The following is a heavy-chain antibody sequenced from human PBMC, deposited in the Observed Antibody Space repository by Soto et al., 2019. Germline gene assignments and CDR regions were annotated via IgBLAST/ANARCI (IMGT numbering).Heavy chain of an antibody. V-gene: IGHV3-66*01. CDR2: IYSGGST. CDR3: SRDAFGWFHHQIPFDY. CDR1: GFTVSSNY. Sequence: EVQLVESGGGLVQPGGSLRLSCAASGFTVSSNYMSWVRQAPGKGLEWVSVIYSGGSTYYADSVKGRFTISRDNSKNTLYLQMNSLRAEDTAVYYCSRDAFGWFHHQIPFDYWGQGTLVTVSS. J-gene: IGHJ4*02. D-gene: IGHD3-9*01.